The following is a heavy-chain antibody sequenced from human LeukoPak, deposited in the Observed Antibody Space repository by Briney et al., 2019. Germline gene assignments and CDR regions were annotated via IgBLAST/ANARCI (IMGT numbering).Heavy chain of an antibody. D-gene: IGHD3-22*01. J-gene: IGHJ4*02. V-gene: IGHV4-38-2*02. CDR2: INHSGST. CDR3: ASSGYLGAPRVN. Sequence: KASETLSLTCTISGYSISSGYYWGWIRQPPGKGLEWIGEINHSGSTNYNPSLKSRVTISVDTSKNQFSLKLSSVTAADTAVYYCASSGYLGAPRVNWGQGTLVTVSS. CDR1: GYSISSGYY.